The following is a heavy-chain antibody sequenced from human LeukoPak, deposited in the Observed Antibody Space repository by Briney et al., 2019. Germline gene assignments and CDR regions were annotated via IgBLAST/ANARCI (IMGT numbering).Heavy chain of an antibody. CDR2: IYYTGTT. Sequence: SETLSLTCTVSGASISDYYWSWIRQPPGKGLVWIGYIYYTGTTKYNPSLTSRVTISVDTSKSQFSVKLSSVTAADTAVYYCARDYDNSGLRHFDLWGRGTLVTVSS. D-gene: IGHD3-22*01. V-gene: IGHV4-59*01. CDR1: GASISDYY. CDR3: ARDYDNSGLRHFDL. J-gene: IGHJ2*01.